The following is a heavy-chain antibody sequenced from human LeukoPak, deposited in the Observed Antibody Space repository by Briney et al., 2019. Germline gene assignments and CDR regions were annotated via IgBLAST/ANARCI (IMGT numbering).Heavy chain of an antibody. V-gene: IGHV3-48*03. D-gene: IGHD3-10*01. CDR1: GFTFSSYE. CDR3: VRHGESYYQYYMDV. CDR2: ISSSGSTI. Sequence: PGRSLRLSCAASGFTFSSYEMNWVRQAPGKGLEWVSYISSSGSTIYYADSVKGRFTISRDNAKNSLYLQMNSLRAEDTAVYYCVRHGESYYQYYMDVWGKGTTVTISS. J-gene: IGHJ6*03.